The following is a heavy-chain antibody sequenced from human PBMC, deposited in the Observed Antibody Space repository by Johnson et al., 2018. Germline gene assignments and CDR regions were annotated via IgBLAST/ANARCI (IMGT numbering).Heavy chain of an antibody. J-gene: IGHJ4*02. D-gene: IGHD6-13*01. CDR1: GFISSNYW. V-gene: IGHV3-7*01. CDR3: ARSGYSSSSLDY. CDR2: INQDGSIK. Sequence: VQLVQSGGGLVQSGGSLRLSCAASGFISSNYWMTWVRQAPGKGLEWVANINQDGSIKYFVDSVKGRFSTSRDNPRNSLYLQMNILRVEDTAVYFCARSGYSSSSLDYWGQVILVTVSS.